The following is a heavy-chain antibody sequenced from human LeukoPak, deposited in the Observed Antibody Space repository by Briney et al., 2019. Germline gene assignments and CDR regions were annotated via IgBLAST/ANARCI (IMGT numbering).Heavy chain of an antibody. CDR2: ISYDGSNK. J-gene: IGHJ4*02. CDR3: ARGNRDGYFDY. D-gene: IGHD5-24*01. V-gene: IGHV3-30-3*01. Sequence: GGSLRLSCAASGFTFSSYAMHWVRQAPGKGLEWVAVISYDGSNKYYAASVKGRLTISRDNSKNMLYLQMNSLRGEDTAVYYCARGNRDGYFDYWGQGTLVTVSS. CDR1: GFTFSSYA.